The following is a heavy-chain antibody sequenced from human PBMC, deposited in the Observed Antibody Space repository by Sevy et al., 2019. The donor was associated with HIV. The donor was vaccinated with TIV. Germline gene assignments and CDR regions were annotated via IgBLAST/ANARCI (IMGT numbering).Heavy chain of an antibody. J-gene: IGHJ4*02. V-gene: IGHV4-39*01. Sequence: SETLSLTCTVSGASISSSGYYWGWIRQPPGKGLEWIASINYSGITFYNPSLKSRVTISADTSKNQFSLRLSAVTAADSSIYFCVGPKLTYTYGWHDLDYWGQGTVVTVSS. D-gene: IGHD2-2*02. CDR2: INYSGIT. CDR1: GASISSSGYY. CDR3: VGPKLTYTYGWHDLDY.